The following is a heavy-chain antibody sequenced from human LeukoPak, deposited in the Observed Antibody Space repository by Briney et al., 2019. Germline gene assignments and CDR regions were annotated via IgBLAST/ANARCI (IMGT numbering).Heavy chain of an antibody. CDR2: IYSGGST. Sequence: QTGGSLRLSCAASGFTVSSNYMSWVRQAPGKGLEWVSVIYSGGSTYYAGSVKGRFTISRDSSKNTLYLQMNSLRAEDTAVYYCARVVDEVTPPYYFDYWGQGTLVTVSS. CDR1: GFTVSSNY. J-gene: IGHJ4*02. D-gene: IGHD2-21*02. V-gene: IGHV3-66*01. CDR3: ARVVDEVTPPYYFDY.